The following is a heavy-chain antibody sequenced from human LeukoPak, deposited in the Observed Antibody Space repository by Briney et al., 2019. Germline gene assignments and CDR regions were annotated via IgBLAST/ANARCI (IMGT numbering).Heavy chain of an antibody. D-gene: IGHD6-19*01. Sequence: AASVKVSCKASGYTFTGYYMHWVRQAPGQGLEWMGWINPNSGGTNYAQKFQGRVTMTRDTFISTAYMELSRLRSDDTAVYYCARPYSSGWYYFDYWGQGTLVTVSS. V-gene: IGHV1-2*02. CDR2: INPNSGGT. CDR1: GYTFTGYY. CDR3: ARPYSSGWYYFDY. J-gene: IGHJ4*02.